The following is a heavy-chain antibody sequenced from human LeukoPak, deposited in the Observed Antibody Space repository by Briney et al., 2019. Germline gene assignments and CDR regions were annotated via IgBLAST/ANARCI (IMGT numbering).Heavy chain of an antibody. CDR1: GGSFSGYY. D-gene: IGHD3-22*01. Sequence: SETLSLTCAVYGGSFSGYYWSWIRQPPGKGLEWIGEINHSGSTNYNPSLKSRVTISVDTSKNQFSLKLSSVTAADTAVYYCARGGYYDSSGYFVFDYWGQGTLVTVSS. CDR3: ARGGYYDSSGYFVFDY. J-gene: IGHJ4*02. CDR2: INHSGST. V-gene: IGHV4-34*01.